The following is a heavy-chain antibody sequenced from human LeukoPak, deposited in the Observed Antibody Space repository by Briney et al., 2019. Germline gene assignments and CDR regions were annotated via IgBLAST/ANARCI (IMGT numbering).Heavy chain of an antibody. Sequence: SQTLSLTFAISGDSVSSNSSDWNWIRQSPSRGLEWLGRTYYRSKWYNDYAVNGKSRITINPDKSKNQFSLQLNSVTPEDTAVYYCARSKPFQYYYDSSGYYDYWGQGTLVTVSS. V-gene: IGHV6-1*01. CDR2: TYYRSKWYN. CDR3: ARSKPFQYYYDSSGYYDY. D-gene: IGHD3-22*01. J-gene: IGHJ4*02. CDR1: GDSVSSNSSD.